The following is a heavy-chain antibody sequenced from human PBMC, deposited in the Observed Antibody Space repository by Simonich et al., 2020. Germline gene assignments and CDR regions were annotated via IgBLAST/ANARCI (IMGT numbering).Heavy chain of an antibody. Sequence: QVQLVQSGAEVKKPGASVKVSCKASGYTFTSYGISWVRQAPGQGLEWRGWISAYNGNTNNAQKLQGRVTMTTDPSTSTAYMELRSLRSDDTAVYYCARASRGTWWYYYFDYWGQGTLVTVSS. J-gene: IGHJ4*02. CDR3: ARASRGTWWYYYFDY. CDR1: GYTFTSYG. CDR2: ISAYNGNT. D-gene: IGHD2-15*01. V-gene: IGHV1-18*01.